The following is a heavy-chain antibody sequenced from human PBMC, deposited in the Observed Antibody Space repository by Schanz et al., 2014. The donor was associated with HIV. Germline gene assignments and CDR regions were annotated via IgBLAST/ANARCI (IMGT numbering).Heavy chain of an antibody. J-gene: IGHJ6*02. D-gene: IGHD4-4*01. CDR2: IRTDGSST. V-gene: IGHV3-74*01. Sequence: EVQLLESGGGLVQPGGSLRLSCAASGFTFSNYWMYWVRQAPGKGLVRLSRIRTDGSSTSYADSVKGRFTISRDNAKNTLYLQMKSLRAEDTAVYYCARETVNYYYGMDVWGQGTTVTVSS. CDR1: GFTFSNYW. CDR3: ARETVNYYYGMDV.